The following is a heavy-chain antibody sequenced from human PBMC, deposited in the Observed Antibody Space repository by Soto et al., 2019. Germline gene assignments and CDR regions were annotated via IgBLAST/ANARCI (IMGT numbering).Heavy chain of an antibody. D-gene: IGHD6-19*01. CDR3: ARDLEFSDSSGWYPFDY. Sequence: GGSLRLSCAASGFTFSSYSMNWVRQAPGKGLEWVSYISSSSSTIYYADSVKGRFTISRDNAKNSLYLQMNSLRDEDTAVYYCARDLEFSDSSGWYPFDYWGQGTLVTVSS. J-gene: IGHJ4*02. V-gene: IGHV3-48*02. CDR1: GFTFSSYS. CDR2: ISSSSSTI.